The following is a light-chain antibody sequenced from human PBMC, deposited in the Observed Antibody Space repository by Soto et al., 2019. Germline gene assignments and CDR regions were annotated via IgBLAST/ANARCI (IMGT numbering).Light chain of an antibody. Sequence: DIQMTQSPSSLSASLGDRVTITCRASQSISSYLNWYQQKPGKAPKLLIYAASSLQSGVPSRFSGSGSGTDYTLTISSLQPEDFATYYCQQSYRTPTFGQGTRLEIK. CDR2: AAS. CDR1: QSISSY. J-gene: IGKJ5*01. CDR3: QQSYRTPT. V-gene: IGKV1-39*01.